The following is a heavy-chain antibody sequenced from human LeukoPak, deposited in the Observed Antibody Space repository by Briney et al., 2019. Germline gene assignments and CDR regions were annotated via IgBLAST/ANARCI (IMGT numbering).Heavy chain of an antibody. Sequence: SVKVPCKASGGTFSSYAISWVRQAPGQGLEWMGGIIPIFGTANYAQKFQGRVTITTDESTSTAYMELSSLRSEDTAVYYCARGEHYQYYFDYWGQGTLVTVSS. J-gene: IGHJ4*02. V-gene: IGHV1-69*05. D-gene: IGHD2-2*01. CDR1: GGTFSSYA. CDR3: ARGEHYQYYFDY. CDR2: IIPIFGTA.